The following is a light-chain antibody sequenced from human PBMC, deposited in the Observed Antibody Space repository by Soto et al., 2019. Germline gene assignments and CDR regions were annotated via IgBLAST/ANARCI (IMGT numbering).Light chain of an antibody. CDR2: GAS. Sequence: EIVMTQSPATLSVSPGERATLSCRASQSVVTNLAWYQQKPGQAPRLLIYGASTRATGIPVTFSGSASGTEFTLSISRLQSEDYTVYYCQQYNKWPLTFGQGTKVDIK. J-gene: IGKJ1*01. CDR3: QQYNKWPLT. CDR1: QSVVTN. V-gene: IGKV3-15*01.